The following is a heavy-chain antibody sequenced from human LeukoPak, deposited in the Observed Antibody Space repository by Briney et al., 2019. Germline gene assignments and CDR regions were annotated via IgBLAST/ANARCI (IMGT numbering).Heavy chain of an antibody. CDR3: ASNHFDWLFLNWFDP. J-gene: IGHJ5*02. CDR2: IYYSGST. V-gene: IGHV4-39*07. Sequence: SETLSLTCTVSGGSISSSSYYWGWIRQPPGKGLECIGSIYYSGSTYYNPSLKSRVTISVDTSKNQFSLKLSSVTAADTAVYYCASNHFDWLFLNWFDPWGQGTLVTVSS. D-gene: IGHD3-9*01. CDR1: GGSISSSSYY.